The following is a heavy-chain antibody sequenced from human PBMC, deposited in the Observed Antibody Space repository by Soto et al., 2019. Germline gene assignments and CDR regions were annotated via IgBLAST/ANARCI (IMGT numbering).Heavy chain of an antibody. CDR2: ISPYNGNT. CDR3: ARGARDYINSRYDY. D-gene: IGHD3-10*01. J-gene: IGHJ4*02. V-gene: IGHV1-18*01. CDR1: GYTFTSYG. Sequence: ASVKVSCKGSGYTFTSYGISWVRQAPGQGLEWMGWISPYNGNTNSAQKFQGRVTLTTDTSTSTAYMELRSLRSDDTAVYYCARGARDYINSRYDYWGQGTLVTVSS.